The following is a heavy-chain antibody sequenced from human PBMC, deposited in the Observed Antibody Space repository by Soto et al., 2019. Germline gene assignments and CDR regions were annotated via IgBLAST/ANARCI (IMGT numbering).Heavy chain of an antibody. CDR3: AEGGGVGVAGSAAFDM. CDR1: GYPVTAYY. J-gene: IGHJ3*02. CDR2: INPATGAA. V-gene: IGHV1-2*02. Sequence: QLHLVQSGAVVKKPGASVTVSCSASGYPVTAYYMHWVRQAPGRGLEWMGGINPATGAAKYTQTFQGRVNITRDTSPGTGFMELSRPTSGDPAVFLCAEGGGVGVAGSAAFDMWGQGTLVTVSS. D-gene: IGHD3-3*01.